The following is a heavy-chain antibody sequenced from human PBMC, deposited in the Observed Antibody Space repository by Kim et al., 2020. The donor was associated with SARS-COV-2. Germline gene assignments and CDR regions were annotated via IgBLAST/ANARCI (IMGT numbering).Heavy chain of an antibody. J-gene: IGHJ6*02. Sequence: GGSLRLSCAASGFTFSSYSMNWVRQAPGKGLEWVSSISSSSSYIYYADSVKGRFTISRDNAKNSLYLQMNSLRAEDTAVYYCARCIAAAGTGGMDVWGQGTTVTVSS. D-gene: IGHD6-13*01. CDR2: ISSSSSYI. CDR3: ARCIAAAGTGGMDV. CDR1: GFTFSSYS. V-gene: IGHV3-21*01.